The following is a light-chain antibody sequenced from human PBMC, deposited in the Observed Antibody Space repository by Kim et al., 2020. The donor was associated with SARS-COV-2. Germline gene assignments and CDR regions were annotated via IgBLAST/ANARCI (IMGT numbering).Light chain of an antibody. V-gene: IGKV1-16*02. CDR2: GAS. CDR1: QDISHY. J-gene: IGKJ5*01. Sequence: IQMTQSPSSLSASVGDRVNVTCRASQDISHYLAWLQQKPGKAPKSLIYGASRLQSGVPSKFSGSGYGTEFTLTINNLQPEDFATYYCQHYSDFPVTFGQGTRLEIK. CDR3: QHYSDFPVT.